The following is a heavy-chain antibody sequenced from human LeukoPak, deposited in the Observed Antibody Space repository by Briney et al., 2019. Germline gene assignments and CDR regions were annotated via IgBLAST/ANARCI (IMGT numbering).Heavy chain of an antibody. CDR2: LIENGATT. V-gene: IGHV3-23*01. CDR1: GFTFSSHA. CDR3: VKDYRVGSSPAFGDF. D-gene: IGHD1-26*01. Sequence: GGSLRLSCAASGFTFSSHAMSWVRQAPGKGLEWVSGLIENGATTYYADSVKGRFTISRDISRNTMYLQMNSLRAEDTAVYYCVKDYRVGSSPAFGDFWGQGTLVTVSS. J-gene: IGHJ4*02.